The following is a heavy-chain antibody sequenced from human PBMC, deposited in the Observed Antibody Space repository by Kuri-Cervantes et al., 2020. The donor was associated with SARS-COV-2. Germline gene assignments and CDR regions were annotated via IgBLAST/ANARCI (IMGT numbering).Heavy chain of an antibody. V-gene: IGHV1-24*01. CDR3: ARVLFVWELNNWFDP. D-gene: IGHD1-26*01. CDR1: GYTFTGYY. CDR2: FDPEDGET. J-gene: IGHJ5*02. Sequence: ASVKVSCKGSGYTFTGYYMHWVRQAPGQGLEWMGGFDPEDGETIYAQKFQGRVTMTEDTSTDTAYMELSSLRSEDTAVYYCARVLFVWELNNWFDPWGQGTLVTVSS.